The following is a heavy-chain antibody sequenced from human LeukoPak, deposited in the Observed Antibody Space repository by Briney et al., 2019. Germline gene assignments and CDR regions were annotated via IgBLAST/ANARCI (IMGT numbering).Heavy chain of an antibody. CDR3: ARVPDCTSTSCPQDFDY. CDR2: INPNSGGT. J-gene: IGHJ4*02. V-gene: IGHV1-2*04. D-gene: IGHD2-2*01. CDR1: GYTFTGYY. Sequence: ASVKVSCKASGYTFTGYYMHWVRQAPGQGLEWMGWINPNSGGTNYAQKFQGWVTMTRDTSISTAYMELSRLRSDDTAVYYCARVPDCTSTSCPQDFDYWGQGTLVTVSS.